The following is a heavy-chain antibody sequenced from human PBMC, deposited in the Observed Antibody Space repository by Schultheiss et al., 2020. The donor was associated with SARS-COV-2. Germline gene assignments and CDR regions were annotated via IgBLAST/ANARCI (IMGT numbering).Heavy chain of an antibody. CDR3: ARGAGSAWFAY. V-gene: IGHV3-23*01. Sequence: GGSLRLSCAASGFSFSSFAMTWVRQAPGKGLEWVSDISGNGASTYYADSVRVRFTISRDNFKNTLYLEMSSLRVDDTAVYYCARGAGSAWFAYWGRGTLVTVSS. J-gene: IGHJ4*02. D-gene: IGHD6-25*01. CDR1: GFSFSSFA. CDR2: ISGNGAST.